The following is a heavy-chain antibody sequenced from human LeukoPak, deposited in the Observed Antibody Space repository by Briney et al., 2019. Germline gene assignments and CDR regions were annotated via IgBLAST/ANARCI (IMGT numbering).Heavy chain of an antibody. CDR3: ARATDCSSTSCFLLTDY. CDR1: GYTFTGYY. D-gene: IGHD2-2*01. CDR2: INPNSGGT. J-gene: IGHJ4*02. V-gene: IGHV1-2*02. Sequence: GASVKVSCKASGYTFTGYYMHWVRQAPGQGLEWMGWINPNSGGTNYARKFQGRVTMTRDTSISTAYMELSRLRSDDTAVYYCARATDCSSTSCFLLTDYWGQGTLVTVSS.